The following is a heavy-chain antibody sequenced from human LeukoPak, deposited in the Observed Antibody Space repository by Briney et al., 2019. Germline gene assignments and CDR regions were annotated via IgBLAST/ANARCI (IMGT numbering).Heavy chain of an antibody. CDR1: GGSISSSSYY. D-gene: IGHD6-19*01. CDR3: ARDRAVAGRRDYYYGMDV. V-gene: IGHV4-39*07. CDR2: IYYSGST. Sequence: SETLSLTCTVSGGSISSSSYYWGWIRQPPGKGLEWIGSIYYSGSTYYNPSLKSRVTISVDTSKNQFSLKLSSVTAADTAVYYCARDRAVAGRRDYYYGMDVWGQGTTVTVSS. J-gene: IGHJ6*02.